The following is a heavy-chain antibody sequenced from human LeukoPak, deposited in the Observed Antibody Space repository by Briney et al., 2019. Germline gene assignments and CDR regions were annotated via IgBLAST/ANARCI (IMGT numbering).Heavy chain of an antibody. V-gene: IGHV1-18*01. Sequence: ASVKVSCKASGYTFTSYVISWVRQAPGQGLEWMGWISAYNGNTNYAQKLQGRVTMTTDTSTSTAYMELRSLRSDDTAVYYCAGDLRLYCSSTSCYSGYWGQGTLVTVSS. J-gene: IGHJ4*02. CDR2: ISAYNGNT. CDR1: GYTFTSYV. CDR3: AGDLRLYCSSTSCYSGY. D-gene: IGHD2-2*01.